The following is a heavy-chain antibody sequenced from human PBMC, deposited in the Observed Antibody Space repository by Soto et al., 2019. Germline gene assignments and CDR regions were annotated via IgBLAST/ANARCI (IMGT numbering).Heavy chain of an antibody. V-gene: IGHV3-33*01. CDR3: ARTPSSMYYSDY. CDR2: IWYDGSNK. Sequence: GGSLRLSCAASGFTFSSYGMHWVRQAPGKGLEWVAVIWYDGSNKYYADSVKGRFTISRDNSKNTLYLQMNSLRAEDTAVYYCARTPSSMYYSDYWGQGTLVTVSS. CDR1: GFTFSSYG. J-gene: IGHJ4*02.